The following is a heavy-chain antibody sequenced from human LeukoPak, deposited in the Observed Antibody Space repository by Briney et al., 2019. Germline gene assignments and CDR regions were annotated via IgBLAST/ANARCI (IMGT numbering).Heavy chain of an antibody. CDR1: GFDFSKYT. J-gene: IGHJ3*02. CDR3: AKEVNGYYPHAFDI. V-gene: IGHV3-21*01. CDR2: ISSGSRRI. D-gene: IGHD3-22*01. Sequence: GGSLRLSCAASGFDFSKYTMSWVRQAPGKGLEWVSSISSGSRRIHYADSMRGRFTISRDNSKNTLYLQMNSLRAEDTAVYYCAKEVNGYYPHAFDIWGQGTMVTVSS.